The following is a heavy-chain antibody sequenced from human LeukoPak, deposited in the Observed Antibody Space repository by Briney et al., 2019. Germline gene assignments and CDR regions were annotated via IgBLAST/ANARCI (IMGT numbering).Heavy chain of an antibody. D-gene: IGHD3-9*01. Sequence: SETLSLTCNVSGGSISSSTYYWGWIRQPPGKGLEWIGSIYYSGSTYYNPSLKSRVTISVDTSKNQFSLKLSSVTAADTAVYYCARSAYDILTGYSHDYWGQGTLVTVSS. V-gene: IGHV4-39*07. CDR2: IYYSGST. CDR1: GGSISSSTYY. J-gene: IGHJ4*02. CDR3: ARSAYDILTGYSHDY.